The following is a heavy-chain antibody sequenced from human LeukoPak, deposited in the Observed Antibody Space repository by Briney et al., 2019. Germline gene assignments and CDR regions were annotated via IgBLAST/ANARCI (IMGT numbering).Heavy chain of an antibody. D-gene: IGHD2-21*01. CDR2: ITYRRGA. J-gene: IGHJ4*02. CDR3: APYCGDWNFDS. Sequence: SETLSLTCAVYGSLDIYYFMFVRQPPGKGLQWLGEITYRRGADYNPSLESRLTISIDVPQRQISLQLRSVAAADAAVYYCAPYCGDWNFDSWGQGTLVTVSS. V-gene: IGHV4-34*01. CDR1: GSLDIYY.